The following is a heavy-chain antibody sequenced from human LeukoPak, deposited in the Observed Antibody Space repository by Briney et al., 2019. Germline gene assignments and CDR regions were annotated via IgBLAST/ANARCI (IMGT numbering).Heavy chain of an antibody. V-gene: IGHV4-30-4*01. Sequence: SQTLSLTCTVSGGSISSGDYYWSWIRQPPGKGLEWIGYTYYSGSTYYNPSLKSRVTISVDTSKNQFSLKLSSVTAADTAVYYCARAERAVTPEEAFDIWGQGTMVTVSS. J-gene: IGHJ3*02. D-gene: IGHD4-17*01. CDR1: GGSISSGDYY. CDR2: TYYSGST. CDR3: ARAERAVTPEEAFDI.